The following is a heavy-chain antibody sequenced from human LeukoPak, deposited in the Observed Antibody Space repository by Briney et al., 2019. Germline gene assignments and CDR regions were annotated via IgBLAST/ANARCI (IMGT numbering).Heavy chain of an antibody. CDR1: GGSISSYY. CDR2: IYYSGST. CDR3: GRVFDGGPMQNNWFDP. D-gene: IGHD3-9*01. V-gene: IGHV4-59*01. Sequence: SETLSLTCTVSGGSISSYYWSWIRQPPGKGLEWIGYIYYSGSTNYNPSLKSRVTISVDTSKNQFSLKLSSVTAADTAVYYCGRVFDGGPMQNNWFDPWGQGTLVTVSS. J-gene: IGHJ5*02.